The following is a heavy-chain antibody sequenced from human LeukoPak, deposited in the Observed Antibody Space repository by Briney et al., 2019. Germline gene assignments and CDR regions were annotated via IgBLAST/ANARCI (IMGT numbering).Heavy chain of an antibody. J-gene: IGHJ6*03. D-gene: IGHD5-18*01. CDR1: GGSISSYY. CDR2: IYYGGST. Sequence: KPSETLSLTCTVSGGSISSYYWSWIRQPPGKGLEWIGYIYYGGSTNYNPSLKSRVTISVDTSKNQFSLKLSSVTAADTAVYYCARSGYSYPPTDMDVWGKGTTVTVSS. CDR3: ARSGYSYPPTDMDV. V-gene: IGHV4-59*01.